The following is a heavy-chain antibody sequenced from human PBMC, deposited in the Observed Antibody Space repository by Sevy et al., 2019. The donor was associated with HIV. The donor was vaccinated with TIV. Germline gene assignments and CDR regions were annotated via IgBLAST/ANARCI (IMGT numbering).Heavy chain of an antibody. CDR1: GFTFSSYA. CDR2: ISGSGGST. Sequence: GGSLRLSCAASGFTFSSYAMSWARQAPGKGLEWVSAISGSGGSTYYADSVKGRFTISRDNSKNTLYLQMNSLRAEDTAVYYCAKDIVVVPAAMRRYYYYGMDVWGQGTTVTVSS. V-gene: IGHV3-23*01. J-gene: IGHJ6*02. D-gene: IGHD2-2*01. CDR3: AKDIVVVPAAMRRYYYYGMDV.